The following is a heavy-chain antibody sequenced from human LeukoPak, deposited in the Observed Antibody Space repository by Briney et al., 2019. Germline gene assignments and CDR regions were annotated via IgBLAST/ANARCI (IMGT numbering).Heavy chain of an antibody. V-gene: IGHV4-39*01. J-gene: IGHJ3*01. Sequence: SETLSLTCSVSGGSMRTPSHYWDWIRQSPGKGLEWIGSMFYSGSTYFNPSLRRRVTISGDTSTNRISLSLASLTAADTAVYYCARRNTEVPDTLPLNAFDVWGQGAMVIVSS. CDR1: GGSMRTPSHY. CDR3: ARRNTEVPDTLPLNAFDV. CDR2: MFYSGST. D-gene: IGHD1/OR15-1a*01.